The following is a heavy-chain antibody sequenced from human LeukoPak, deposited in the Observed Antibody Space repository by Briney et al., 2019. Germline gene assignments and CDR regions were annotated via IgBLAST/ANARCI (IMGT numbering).Heavy chain of an antibody. CDR1: GGSISSYY. J-gene: IGHJ4*02. D-gene: IGHD6-13*01. Sequence: SETLSLTCTVSGGSISSYYWSWIRQPPGKGLEWIGYIYYRGSTNYNPSLKSRVTISVETSKNQFSLKLSSVTAADTAVYYCARAHSSSWYMDYWGQGTLVTVSS. CDR3: ARAHSSSWYMDY. V-gene: IGHV4-59*01. CDR2: IYYRGST.